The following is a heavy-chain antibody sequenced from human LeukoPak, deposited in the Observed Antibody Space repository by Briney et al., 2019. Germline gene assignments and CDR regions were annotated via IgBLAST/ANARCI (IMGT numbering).Heavy chain of an antibody. D-gene: IGHD1-1*01. CDR3: ARESHETREDY. Sequence: ASVKVSCKASGYTFTSYGISWVRQAPGQGLEWMGWVSANNGDTDYPPKLQDRVTMTTDTYTSTAYMELRSLRSDDTAMYYCARESHETREDYWGQGTLVTVSS. CDR2: VSANNGDT. J-gene: IGHJ4*02. CDR1: GYTFTSYG. V-gene: IGHV1-18*01.